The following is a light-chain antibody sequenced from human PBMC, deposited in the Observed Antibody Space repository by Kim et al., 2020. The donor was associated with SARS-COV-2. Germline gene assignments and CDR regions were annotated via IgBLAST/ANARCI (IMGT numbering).Light chain of an antibody. Sequence: IQMTQSPSSVSASVGDRVTISCRASRRVGTYLIWYQQSPGKVPKLLIHDASHLQGGVPSRFSGSGSGTDFTLTINNLQPEDSAVYDCQQANTLPPTFGGGTKVDIK. CDR2: DAS. V-gene: IGKV1-12*01. CDR3: QQANTLPPT. J-gene: IGKJ4*01. CDR1: RRVGTY.